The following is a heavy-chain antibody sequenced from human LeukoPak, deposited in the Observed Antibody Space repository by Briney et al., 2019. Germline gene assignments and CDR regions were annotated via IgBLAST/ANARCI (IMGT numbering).Heavy chain of an antibody. CDR1: GFTFDDYA. CDR2: ISWNSGSI. J-gene: IGHJ6*02. D-gene: IGHD2-15*01. CDR3: AKDKGAVGAYGMDV. Sequence: GGSLRLSCAASGFTFDDYAMHWVRQAPGKGLEWVSGISWNSGSIGYADSVKGRFTISRDNAKNSLYLQMNSLRAEDTALYYFAKDKGAVGAYGMDVWGQGTTVTVSS. V-gene: IGHV3-9*01.